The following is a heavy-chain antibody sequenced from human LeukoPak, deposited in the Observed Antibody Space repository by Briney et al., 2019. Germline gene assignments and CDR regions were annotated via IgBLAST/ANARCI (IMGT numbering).Heavy chain of an antibody. CDR1: GGSISSYH. Sequence: SETLSLTCTVSGGSISSYHWSWVRQPPGRGLEWIGYISHSGSTNYNPSLKSRVTISVDTSKNQFSLKLSSVTAADTAVYYCASMPFHYVSSSSGYYWYYFHYWGQGTLVTVSS. CDR2: ISHSGST. D-gene: IGHD3-22*01. J-gene: IGHJ4*02. V-gene: IGHV4-59*01. CDR3: ASMPFHYVSSSSGYYWYYFHY.